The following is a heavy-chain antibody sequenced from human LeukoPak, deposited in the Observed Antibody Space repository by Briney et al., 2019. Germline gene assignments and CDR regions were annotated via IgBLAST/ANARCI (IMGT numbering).Heavy chain of an antibody. CDR1: GFTFSSYA. CDR3: AKGLRAAADAFDY. CDR2: LSDSGFST. V-gene: IGHV3-23*01. J-gene: IGHJ4*02. Sequence: GGSLRLSCAVSGFTFSSYAMSWVRQAPGKGLEWVSGLSDSGFSTYYADSVKGRFTISRDNSKNTLYLQMNSLRAEDTAVFYCAKGLRAAADAFDYWGQGTLVTVSS. D-gene: IGHD6-13*01.